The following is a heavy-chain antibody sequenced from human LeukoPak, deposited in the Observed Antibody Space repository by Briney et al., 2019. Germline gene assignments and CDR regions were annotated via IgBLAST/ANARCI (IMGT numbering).Heavy chain of an antibody. Sequence: GGSLRLSCVASGFTFSTYSLNWVPQAPGKGLEWVSYISRRSDTIYYADSVKGRFTISRDNAKGSLYRQMNSLRADDTAVYYCAREATSGYWGRGTLVTVSS. CDR2: ISRRSDTI. J-gene: IGHJ4*02. CDR3: AREATSGY. CDR1: GFTFSTYS. V-gene: IGHV3-48*01.